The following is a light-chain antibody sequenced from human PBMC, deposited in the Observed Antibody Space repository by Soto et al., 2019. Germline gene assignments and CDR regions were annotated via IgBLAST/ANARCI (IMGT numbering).Light chain of an antibody. V-gene: IGKV3-20*01. CDR3: QQYGSSPPIT. CDR1: QSVSSSY. CDR2: GAS. Sequence: EIVLTQSTGTLSLSPGERATLSCRAIQSVSSSYLAWYQQKPGQAPRLLIYGASSRATGIPDRFSGSGSGTDFTLTISRLEPEDFAVYYCQQYGSSPPITFGQGTLLEV. J-gene: IGKJ5*01.